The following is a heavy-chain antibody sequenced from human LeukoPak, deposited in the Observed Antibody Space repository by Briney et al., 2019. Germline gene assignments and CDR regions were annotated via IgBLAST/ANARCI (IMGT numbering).Heavy chain of an antibody. Sequence: GASVKVSCEASGYTFTSYGISWVRQAPGQGLEWMGWISAYNGNTNYAQKLQGRVTMTTDTSTSTAYMELRSLRSDDTAVYYCAGSIGIAVAGTDYYGMDVWGQGTTVTVSS. CDR1: GYTFTSYG. V-gene: IGHV1-18*01. CDR2: ISAYNGNT. D-gene: IGHD6-19*01. J-gene: IGHJ6*02. CDR3: AGSIGIAVAGTDYYGMDV.